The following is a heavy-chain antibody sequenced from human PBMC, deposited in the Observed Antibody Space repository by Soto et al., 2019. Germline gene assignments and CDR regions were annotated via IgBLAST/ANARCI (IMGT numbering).Heavy chain of an antibody. Sequence: GASVKVSCKASGYTLTRYSIHWVRQAPRQRLEWMGWINAGNGNTKFSQKFQGRVTITRDTSASTAYMELRGLRSEDTAVYYCAILGTYYFDNSDNYFDFWGQGTLVTVSS. J-gene: IGHJ4*02. CDR1: GYTLTRYS. D-gene: IGHD3-22*01. CDR2: INAGNGNT. CDR3: AILGTYYFDNSDNYFDF. V-gene: IGHV1-3*01.